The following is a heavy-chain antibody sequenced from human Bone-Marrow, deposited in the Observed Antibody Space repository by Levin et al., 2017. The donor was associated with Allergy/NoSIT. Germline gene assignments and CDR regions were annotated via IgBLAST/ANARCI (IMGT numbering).Heavy chain of an antibody. CDR2: IGTAGDT. CDR3: ARGSGSGSYIGDDWYFDR. D-gene: IGHD3-10*01. V-gene: IGHV3-13*04. J-gene: IGHJ2*01. CDR1: GFTFSSYD. Sequence: GGSLRLSCAASGFTFSSYDMHWVRQATGKGLEWVSAIGTAGDTYYPGSVKGRFTISRENAKNSLYLQMNSLRAGDTAVYYCARGSGSGSYIGDDWYFDRWGRGTLVTVSS.